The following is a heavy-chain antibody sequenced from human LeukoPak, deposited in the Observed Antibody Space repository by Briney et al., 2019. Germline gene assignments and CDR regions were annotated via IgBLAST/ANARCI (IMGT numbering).Heavy chain of an antibody. D-gene: IGHD1-14*01. Sequence: GGSLRPSCVSSGFTSSSYWMEWVRQGPGKGLEWVSRIKGDGSYTAYADSVKGRFTISRDNAKNTVYLQMNSLRAEDTAIYYCSYNHFDHWGQGTLVTVSS. J-gene: IGHJ4*02. CDR3: SYNHFDH. CDR2: IKGDGSYT. V-gene: IGHV3-74*03. CDR1: GFTSSSYW.